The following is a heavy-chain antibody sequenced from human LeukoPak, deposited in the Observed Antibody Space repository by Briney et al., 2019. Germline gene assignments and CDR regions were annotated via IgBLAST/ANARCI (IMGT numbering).Heavy chain of an antibody. V-gene: IGHV3-30*18. D-gene: IGHD3-22*01. CDR2: ISSDGVNK. CDR1: GFTFSSYG. J-gene: IGHJ4*02. Sequence: GGSLRLSCAASGFTFSSYGMHWVRQAPGKGLEWVAVISSDGVNKYSADSVKGRFTISRDNSKNMLYLQMNSLRAGDTAVYYCAKGQNYYDGSGYYSTDYWGQGTPVTVSS. CDR3: AKGQNYYDGSGYYSTDY.